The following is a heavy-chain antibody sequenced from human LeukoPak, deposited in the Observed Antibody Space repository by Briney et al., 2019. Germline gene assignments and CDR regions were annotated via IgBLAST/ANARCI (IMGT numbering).Heavy chain of an antibody. V-gene: IGHV1-2*02. J-gene: IGHJ4*02. D-gene: IGHD5-12*01. CDR1: GYTFTGYY. CDR2: INPNSGGT. CDR3: ARDEPTNSGYVY. Sequence: ASVKVSCTASGYTFTGYYMHWVRQAPGQGLEWMGWINPNSGGTNYAQKFQGRVTMTRDTSISTAYMELSRLRSDDTAVYYCARDEPTNSGYVYWGQGTLVTVSS.